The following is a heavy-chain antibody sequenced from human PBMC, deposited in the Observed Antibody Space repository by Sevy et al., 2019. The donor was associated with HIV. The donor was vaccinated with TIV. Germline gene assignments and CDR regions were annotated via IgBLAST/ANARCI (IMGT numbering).Heavy chain of an antibody. J-gene: IGHJ4*02. D-gene: IGHD2-8*01. Sequence: GGSLRLSCAASGFTFSTSTMNWVRQAPGKGLEWVSLMTSSGSYILYADSVKGRFTISRDDSKNTLYLQMNSLRAEDTAVYYCAREGCTKPHDYWGQGTLVTVSS. CDR1: GFTFSTST. CDR3: AREGCTKPHDY. V-gene: IGHV3-21*04. CDR2: MTSSGSYI.